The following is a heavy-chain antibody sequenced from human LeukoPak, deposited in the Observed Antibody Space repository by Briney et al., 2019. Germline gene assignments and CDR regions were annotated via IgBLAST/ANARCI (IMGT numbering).Heavy chain of an antibody. CDR1: GGSISSGGYY. J-gene: IGHJ4*02. Sequence: SETLSLTCTVSGGSISSGGYYWSWIRQHPGKGLEWIGYIYYSGSTYYNPSLKSRVTISVDTSKNQFSLKRSSVTAADTAVYYCAREAHFWSGYYPNFDYWGQGTLVTVSS. D-gene: IGHD3-3*02. V-gene: IGHV4-31*03. CDR3: AREAHFWSGYYPNFDY. CDR2: IYYSGST.